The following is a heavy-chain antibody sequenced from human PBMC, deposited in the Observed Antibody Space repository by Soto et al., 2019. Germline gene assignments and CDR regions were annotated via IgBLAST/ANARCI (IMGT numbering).Heavy chain of an antibody. CDR2: ISAYNGNT. V-gene: IGHV1-18*04. J-gene: IGHJ6*02. CDR1: GYTFTIYG. D-gene: IGHD3-22*01. Sequence: ASVKRSCKASGYTFTIYGISWVRQAPGQGLEWMGWISAYNGNTNYAQKLQGRVTMTTDTSTSTAYMELRSLRSDDTAVYYCARGGPLVVRVYGMDVWGQGTTVTVS. CDR3: ARGGPLVVRVYGMDV.